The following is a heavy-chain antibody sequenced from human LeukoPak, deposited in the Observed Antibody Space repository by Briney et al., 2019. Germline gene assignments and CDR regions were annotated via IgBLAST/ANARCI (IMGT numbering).Heavy chain of an antibody. D-gene: IGHD6-13*01. J-gene: IGHJ4*02. CDR1: GGSISSGSYY. CDR2: IYTSGST. Sequence: SETLSLTCTVSGGSISSGSYYWSWIRQPAGKGMEWIGRIYTSGSTNYNPSLKSRVTISVDTSKNQFSLKLSSVTAADTAVYYCARERDSSSWYDIDYWGQGTLVTVSS. CDR3: ARERDSSSWYDIDY. V-gene: IGHV4-61*02.